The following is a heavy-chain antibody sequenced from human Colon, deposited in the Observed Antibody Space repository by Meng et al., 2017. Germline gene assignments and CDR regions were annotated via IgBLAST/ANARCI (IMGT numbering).Heavy chain of an antibody. CDR3: ARVNLGDDWFDP. Sequence: QCVNAGAGVRRPLPSEKLSCRASGYTFMRYANHWWRRAPGQRFEWLGWSFPGNGNTRYSEKFQGRVTITMDTSASTAYLEVRSLKTEDTAVYYCARVNLGDDWFDPWGQGTLVTVSS. D-gene: IGHD1-14*01. J-gene: IGHJ5*02. V-gene: IGHV1-3*01. CDR1: GYTFMRYA. CDR2: SFPGNGNT.